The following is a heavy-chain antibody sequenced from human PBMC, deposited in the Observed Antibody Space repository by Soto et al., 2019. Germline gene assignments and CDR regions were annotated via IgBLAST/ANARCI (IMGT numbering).Heavy chain of an antibody. CDR2: INHSGST. Sequence: SETLSLTCAVYGGSFSGYYWSWIRQPPGKGLEWIGEINHSGSTNYNPSLKSRVTISVDTSKNQFSLKLSSVTAADTAVYYCARGRRGALFDYWGQGTLVTVSS. V-gene: IGHV4-34*01. CDR1: GGSFSGYY. D-gene: IGHD1-1*01. J-gene: IGHJ4*02. CDR3: ARGRRGALFDY.